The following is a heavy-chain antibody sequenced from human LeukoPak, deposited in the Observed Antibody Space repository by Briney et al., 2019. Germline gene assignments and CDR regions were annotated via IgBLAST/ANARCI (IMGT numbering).Heavy chain of an antibody. CDR3: ARHTATWHFDC. J-gene: IGHJ4*02. CDR2: ISSSGTTI. Sequence: GGSLRLSCAASGFTFSTYEMNWLRQAPGKGLEWVSYISSSGTTIYYADSVKGRFTISRDNAKNALYLQMNSLTGEDTAIYYCARHTATWHFDCWGRGTLVTVSS. V-gene: IGHV3-48*03. CDR1: GFTFSTYE.